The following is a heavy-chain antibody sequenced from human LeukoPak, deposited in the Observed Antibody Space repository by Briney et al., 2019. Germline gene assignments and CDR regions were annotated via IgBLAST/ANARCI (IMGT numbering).Heavy chain of an antibody. CDR3: TRVRSIAVAGTDDLPSPPVHRLFDY. V-gene: IGHV3-49*03. D-gene: IGHD6-19*01. CDR1: GFTFGDYA. Sequence: GGSLRLSCTASGFTFGDYAMSWFRQAPGKGLEWVGFIRSKAYGGTTEYAASVKGRFTISRDDSKSIAYLQMNSLKTEDTAVYYCTRVRSIAVAGTDDLPSPPVHRLFDYWGQGTLVTVSS. J-gene: IGHJ4*02. CDR2: IRSKAYGGTT.